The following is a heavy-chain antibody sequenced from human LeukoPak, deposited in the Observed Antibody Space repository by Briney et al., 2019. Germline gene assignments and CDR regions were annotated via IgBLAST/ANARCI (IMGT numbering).Heavy chain of an antibody. V-gene: IGHV3-74*01. CDR2: INKDGSIT. J-gene: IGHJ2*01. CDR1: GFTFSNYW. D-gene: IGHD4-17*01. CDR3: ARGGNHGDYWYFDL. Sequence: GGSLRLSCVASGFTFSNYWMHWVRQAPGKGPEWVSRINKDGSITNFADSVKGRFTISRDNAETSLHLQMNSLRAEDTAVYYCARGGNHGDYWYFDLWGRGTLVTVSS.